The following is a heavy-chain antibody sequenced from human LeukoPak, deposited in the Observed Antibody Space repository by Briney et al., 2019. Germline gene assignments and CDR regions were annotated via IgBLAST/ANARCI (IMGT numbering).Heavy chain of an antibody. CDR1: GFTFSSYG. V-gene: IGHV3-30*18. Sequence: GGSLRLSCAASGFTFSSYGMHWVRQAPGKGLEWVAVISYDGNNKFYADSVQGRFTVSRDTSKKKLFLQMNSLKAEDTGVYYCAQGPWEQQYLAYCGQGTQVTVSS. D-gene: IGHD6-13*01. CDR2: ISYDGNNK. CDR3: AQGPWEQQYLAY. J-gene: IGHJ4*02.